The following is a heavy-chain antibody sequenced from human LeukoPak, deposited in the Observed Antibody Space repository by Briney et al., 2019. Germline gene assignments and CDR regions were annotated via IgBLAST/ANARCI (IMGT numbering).Heavy chain of an antibody. CDR3: ARLLTAVSTLGY. CDR2: ISRSGDTT. CDR1: GFTLTTYE. D-gene: IGHD5/OR15-5a*01. V-gene: IGHV3-48*03. Sequence: GGSLRLSCAASGFTLTTYEMNWVRQAPGKGLEWVSYISRSGDTTYYADSVKGRFTISRDSAKNSLYLQMSSLRVEDTAIYYCARLLTAVSTLGYWGQGALITVSS. J-gene: IGHJ4*02.